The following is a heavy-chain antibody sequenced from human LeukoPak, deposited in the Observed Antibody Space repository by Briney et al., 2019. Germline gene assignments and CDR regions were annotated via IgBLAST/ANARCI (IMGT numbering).Heavy chain of an antibody. CDR1: GGSISSSNYC. CDR3: ARQGAAAGDSDF. J-gene: IGHJ4*02. D-gene: IGHD6-13*01. Sequence: PSETLSLTCTVSGGSISSSNYCWAWIRQPPGKGLGWIGTIHYSGSTNYNPSLRSRVTLSVDTSKNQFSLKLSSVTAADTAVYYCARQGAAAGDSDFWGQGTLVTVSS. V-gene: IGHV4-39*01. CDR2: IHYSGST.